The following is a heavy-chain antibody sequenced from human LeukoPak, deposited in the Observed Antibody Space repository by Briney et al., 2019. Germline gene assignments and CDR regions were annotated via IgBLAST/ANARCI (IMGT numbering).Heavy chain of an antibody. Sequence: PGGSLRLSCAASGFTFSSYWMSWVRQAPGKGVEWVANIRQDGSEKYYVDSVKGRFTISRDNAKNSLYLQMNSLRAEDTALYYCARLTRITIFGVGDDAFDIWGQGTMVTVSS. CDR3: ARLTRITIFGVGDDAFDI. CDR1: GFTFSSYW. CDR2: IRQDGSEK. D-gene: IGHD3-3*01. J-gene: IGHJ3*02. V-gene: IGHV3-7*03.